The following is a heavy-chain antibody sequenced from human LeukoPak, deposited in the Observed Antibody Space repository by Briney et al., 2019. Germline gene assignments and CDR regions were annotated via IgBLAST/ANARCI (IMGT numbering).Heavy chain of an antibody. CDR3: ASSIVEQLVEDY. V-gene: IGHV3-30-3*01. D-gene: IGHD6-6*01. CDR2: ISYDGSNK. J-gene: IGHJ4*02. CDR1: GFTFSSYA. Sequence: PGGSLRLSCAASGFTFSSYATHWVRQAPGKGLEWVAVISYDGSNKYYADSVKGRFTISRDNSKNTLYLQMNSLRAEDTAVYYCASSIVEQLVEDYWGQGTLVTVSS.